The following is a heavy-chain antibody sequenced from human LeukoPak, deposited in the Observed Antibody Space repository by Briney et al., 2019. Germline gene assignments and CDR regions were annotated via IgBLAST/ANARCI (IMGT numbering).Heavy chain of an antibody. CDR2: VTISGDNT. CDR3: ARGRGRNPSGYYYYMDV. Sequence: EGSLRLSCAASGFTFSNFGMSWVRQAPEKGLEWVSSVTISGDNTYYAESVKGRFTISRDNSKGTLYLLMSSLRADDTAVYYCARGRGRNPSGYYYYMDVWGKGTTVTISS. CDR1: GFTFSNFG. V-gene: IGHV3-23*01. D-gene: IGHD3-16*01. J-gene: IGHJ6*04.